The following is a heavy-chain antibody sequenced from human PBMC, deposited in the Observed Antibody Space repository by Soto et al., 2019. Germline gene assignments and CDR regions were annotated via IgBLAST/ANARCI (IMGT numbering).Heavy chain of an antibody. CDR2: IYSGGST. CDR3: ARDDYSNYDAFDI. D-gene: IGHD4-4*01. Sequence: GSLRPSCAASGFTFSSNYMSWVRQAPGKGLEWVSVIYSGGSTYYADSVKGRFTISRDNSKNTLYLQMNSLRAEDTAVYYCARDDYSNYDAFDIWGQGTMVTVSS. CDR1: GFTFSSNY. J-gene: IGHJ3*02. V-gene: IGHV3-53*01.